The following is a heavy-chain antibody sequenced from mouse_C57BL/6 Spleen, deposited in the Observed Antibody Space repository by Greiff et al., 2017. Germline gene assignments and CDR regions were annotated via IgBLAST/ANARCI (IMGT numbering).Heavy chain of an antibody. V-gene: IGHV5-16*01. CDR1: GFTFSDYY. CDR2: INYDGSST. J-gene: IGHJ3*01. CDR3: AREEGPYYGSSPAWFAY. D-gene: IGHD1-1*01. Sequence: DVKLVESEGGLVQPGSSMKLSCTASGFTFSDYYMAWVRQVPEKGLEWVANINYDGSSTYYLDSLKSRFIISRDNAKNILYLQMSSLKSEDTATYYCAREEGPYYGSSPAWFAYWGQGTLVTVSA.